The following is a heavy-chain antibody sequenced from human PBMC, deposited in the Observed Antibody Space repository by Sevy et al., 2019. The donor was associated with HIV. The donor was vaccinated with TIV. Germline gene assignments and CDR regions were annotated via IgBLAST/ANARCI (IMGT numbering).Heavy chain of an antibody. Sequence: GGSLRLSCTASGFTFGDYAMSWFRQAPGKGLEWEGFIRSKAYGGTTEYAASMKGRFTISRDDSKSIAYLQMNSLKTEETAVYYCTRGSHVQDYVLGSYPHPYNWFDPWGQGTLVTVSS. D-gene: IGHD3-16*01. V-gene: IGHV3-49*03. J-gene: IGHJ5*02. CDR1: GFTFGDYA. CDR3: TRGSHVQDYVLGSYPHPYNWFDP. CDR2: IRSKAYGGTT.